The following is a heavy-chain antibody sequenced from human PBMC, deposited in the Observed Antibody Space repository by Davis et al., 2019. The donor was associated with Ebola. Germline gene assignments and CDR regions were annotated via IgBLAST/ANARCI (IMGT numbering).Heavy chain of an antibody. V-gene: IGHV3-21*01. CDR2: ISSSSSFI. CDR1: GFTFSSYS. Sequence: PGGSLRLSCAASGFTFSSYSMNWVRQAPGKGLEWVSSISSSSSFIDYADSMKGRFTISRDNAKNSLYLQMNSLRAEDTAVYYCARDLGSSFDFDFWGQGTLVTVSS. CDR3: ARDLGSSFDFDF. D-gene: IGHD3-10*01. J-gene: IGHJ4*02.